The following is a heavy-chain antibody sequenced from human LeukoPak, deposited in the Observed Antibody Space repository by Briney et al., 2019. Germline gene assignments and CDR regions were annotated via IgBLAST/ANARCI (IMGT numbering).Heavy chain of an antibody. D-gene: IGHD6-13*01. CDR2: ISGYNGNT. V-gene: IGHV1-18*01. CDR3: ARGGVSNSWYRTPDY. Sequence: ASVKVSCKASGYTFSTYGISWVRQAPGQGLEWMGWISGYNGNTNYVQKFQGRVTMTTDTSTSTAYMELRSLRSDDTAMYYCARGGVSNSWYRTPDYWGQRTLVTVSS. CDR1: GYTFSTYG. J-gene: IGHJ4*02.